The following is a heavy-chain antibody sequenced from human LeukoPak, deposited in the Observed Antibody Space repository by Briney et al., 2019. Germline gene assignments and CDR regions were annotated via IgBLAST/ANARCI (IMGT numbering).Heavy chain of an antibody. Sequence: PGRSLRLSCAASGFTFSSYGMHWVRQAPGKGLEWVAVISYDGSNKYYADSVKGRFTISRDNFKNTLYLQMNSLRAEDTAVYYCAKDLGDGDYDAFDIWGQGTMVTVSS. CDR3: AKDLGDGDYDAFDI. CDR2: ISYDGSNK. J-gene: IGHJ3*02. V-gene: IGHV3-30*18. CDR1: GFTFSSYG. D-gene: IGHD4-17*01.